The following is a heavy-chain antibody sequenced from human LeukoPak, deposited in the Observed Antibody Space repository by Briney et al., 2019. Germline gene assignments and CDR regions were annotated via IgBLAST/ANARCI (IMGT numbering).Heavy chain of an antibody. J-gene: IGHJ4*02. Sequence: SETLSLTCTVSGGSISSYYWSWIRQPPGKGLEWIGYIYYSGSTNYNPSLKSRVTISVDTSKNQFSLKLSSVTAADTAVYYCARSPSKKTVGSYFDYWGQGSLVTVSS. CDR3: ARSPSKKTVGSYFDY. CDR1: GGSISSYY. V-gene: IGHV4-59*12. D-gene: IGHD4-23*01. CDR2: IYYSGST.